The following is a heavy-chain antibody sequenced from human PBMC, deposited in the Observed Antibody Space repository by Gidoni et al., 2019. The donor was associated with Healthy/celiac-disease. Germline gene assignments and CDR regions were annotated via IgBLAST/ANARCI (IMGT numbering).Heavy chain of an antibody. J-gene: IGHJ6*03. CDR2: ISSSSSYI. CDR1: GFTFSSYS. Sequence: EVQLVESGGGLVKPGGSLRLSCAASGFTFSSYSMNWVRQAPGKGLEWVSSISSSSSYIYYADSVKGRFTISRDNAKNSLYLQMNSLRAEDTAVYYCARDLVDTAMVTEGTYYYYYMDVWGKGTTVTVSS. CDR3: ARDLVDTAMVTEGTYYYYYMDV. D-gene: IGHD5-18*01. V-gene: IGHV3-21*01.